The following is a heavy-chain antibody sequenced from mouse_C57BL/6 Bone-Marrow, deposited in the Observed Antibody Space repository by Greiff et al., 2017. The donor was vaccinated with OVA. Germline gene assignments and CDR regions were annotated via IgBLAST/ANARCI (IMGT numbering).Heavy chain of an antibody. J-gene: IGHJ2*01. CDR1: GFNIKDDY. Sequence: EVQLQQSGAELVRPGASVKLSCTASGFNIKDDYMHWVKQRPEQGLEWIGWIDPENGDTEYASKFQGKATITADTSSNTAYLQLSSLTSEDTAVYYCSELGRGTFWGQGTTLTVSS. V-gene: IGHV14-4*01. CDR2: IDPENGDT. CDR3: SELGRGTF. D-gene: IGHD4-1*01.